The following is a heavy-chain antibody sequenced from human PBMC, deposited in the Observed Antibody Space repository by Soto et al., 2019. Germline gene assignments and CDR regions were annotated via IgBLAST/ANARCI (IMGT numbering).Heavy chain of an antibody. CDR3: AKESMTDECYCHCGMDV. CDR2: ISGSGAGT. V-gene: IGHV3-23*01. Sequence: PWGSLRLSCAGSGFTFKNYAMSWVRQAPGKGLEWVSGISGSGAGTYYGDSVKGRFTVSRDNSKNTLYLQMNSLRAEDTAEYYCAKESMTDECYCHCGMDVWDQGPTVTVS. D-gene: IGHD3-22*01. CDR1: GFTFKNYA. J-gene: IGHJ6*02.